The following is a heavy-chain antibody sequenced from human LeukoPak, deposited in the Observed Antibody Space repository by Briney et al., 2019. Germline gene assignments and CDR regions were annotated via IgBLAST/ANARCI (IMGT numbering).Heavy chain of an antibody. J-gene: IGHJ3*02. D-gene: IGHD1-14*01. CDR2: NYSGGST. Sequence: GGSLRLSCAASGFTVSSNYMSWVRQAPGKGLEWVSVNYSGGSTYYVDSVKGRFTISRDNSKNTLYLQMNSLRAEDTAVYYCARESHRRAFDIWGQGTMVTVSS. CDR1: GFTVSSNY. CDR3: ARESHRRAFDI. V-gene: IGHV3-66*01.